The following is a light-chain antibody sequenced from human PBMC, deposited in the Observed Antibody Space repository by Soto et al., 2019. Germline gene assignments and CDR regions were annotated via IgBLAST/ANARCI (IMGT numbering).Light chain of an antibody. Sequence: EIVMTQSPATLSVSPGERATLSCRASQSVSSNLAWYQQKPGQAPRLLTSGASNRATGIPARFSGSGSGTDFTLTISSLEPEDFAVYYCQQRSNWPPWT. CDR1: QSVSSN. CDR2: GAS. J-gene: IGKJ1*01. V-gene: IGKV3-11*01. CDR3: QQRSNWPPWT.